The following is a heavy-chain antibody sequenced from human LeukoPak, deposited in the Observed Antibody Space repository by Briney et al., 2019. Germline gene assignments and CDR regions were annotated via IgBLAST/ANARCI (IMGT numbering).Heavy chain of an antibody. V-gene: IGHV3-23*01. Sequence: GGSLRLSCAASGFTFSSYAMSWVRQAPGKGLEWVSAISGSGGSTSYADSVKGRFTISRDNSKNTLYLQMNSLRAEDTAVYYCAKVLSRRLGYCSSTSCYLEWFDPWGQGTLVTVSS. CDR3: AKVLSRRLGYCSSTSCYLEWFDP. J-gene: IGHJ5*02. CDR2: ISGSGGST. CDR1: GFTFSSYA. D-gene: IGHD2-2*01.